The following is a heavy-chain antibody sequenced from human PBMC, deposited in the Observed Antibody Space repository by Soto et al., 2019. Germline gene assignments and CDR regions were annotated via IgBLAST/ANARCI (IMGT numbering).Heavy chain of an antibody. CDR1: GFTFSSYS. CDR2: ISSSSSTI. J-gene: IGHJ6*02. D-gene: IGHD4-4*01. Sequence: PGGSLSLSCAASGFTFSSYSMNWVRQAPGKGLEWVSYISSSSSTIYYAGSVKGRFTITRDNAKNSLYLQMNSLRDEDTAVYYWARHDSKYYYYGMDVWGQGTTVTVSS. V-gene: IGHV3-48*02. CDR3: ARHDSKYYYYGMDV.